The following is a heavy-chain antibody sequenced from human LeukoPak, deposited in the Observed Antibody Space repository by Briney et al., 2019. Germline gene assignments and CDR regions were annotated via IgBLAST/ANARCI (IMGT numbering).Heavy chain of an antibody. D-gene: IGHD5-24*01. Sequence: GGSLRLSCAASGLTFRSYGMHWVRQAPGKGLEWVAVISYDGSNKYYADSVKGRFTISRDNSKNTLYLQMNSLRAEDTAVYYCARGAGYNYPYYLDYWGQGPLVTVSS. CDR1: GLTFRSYG. CDR3: ARGAGYNYPYYLDY. CDR2: ISYDGSNK. V-gene: IGHV3-30*03. J-gene: IGHJ4*02.